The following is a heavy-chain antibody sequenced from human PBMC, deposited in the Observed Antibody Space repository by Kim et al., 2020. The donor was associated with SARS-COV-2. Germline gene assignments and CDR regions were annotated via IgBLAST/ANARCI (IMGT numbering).Heavy chain of an antibody. J-gene: IGHJ6*01. V-gene: IGHV4-59*13. Sequence: SETLSLTCTVSGGSISSYYWSWIRQPPGKGLEWIGYIYYSGSTNYNPSLKSRVTISVDTSKNQFSLKLSSVTAADTAVYYCARDQGLWFGELFYYYGMDV. CDR1: GGSISSYY. CDR2: IYYSGST. D-gene: IGHD3-10*01. CDR3: ARDQGLWFGELFYYYGMDV.